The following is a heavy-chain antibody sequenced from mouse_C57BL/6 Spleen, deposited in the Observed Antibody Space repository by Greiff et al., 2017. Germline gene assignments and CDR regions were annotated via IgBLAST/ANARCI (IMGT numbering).Heavy chain of an antibody. J-gene: IGHJ4*01. CDR2: IHPNSGST. D-gene: IGHD2-4*01. V-gene: IGHV1-64*01. Sequence: QVQLQQPGAELVKPRASVKLSCKASGYTFTSYWMHWVKQRPGQGLEWIGMIHPNSGSTNYNEKFKSKATLTVDKSSSTAYMQLSSLTSEDSAVYYCARFRLRDAMDYWGQGTSVTASS. CDR1: GYTFTSYW. CDR3: ARFRLRDAMDY.